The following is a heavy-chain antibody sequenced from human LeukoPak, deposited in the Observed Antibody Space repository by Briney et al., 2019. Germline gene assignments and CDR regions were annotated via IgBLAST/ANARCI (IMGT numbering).Heavy chain of an antibody. J-gene: IGHJ4*02. CDR2: ISAYNGNT. CDR3: ARFQPISITMVRGVPDY. D-gene: IGHD3-10*01. CDR1: GYTFTSYG. Sequence: ASVKVSCKASGYTFTSYGISWVRQAPGQGLEWMGWISAYNGNTNYAQKLQGRVTMTTDTSTSTAYMELRSLRSDDTAVYYCARFQPISITMVRGVPDYWGQGTLVTVSS. V-gene: IGHV1-18*01.